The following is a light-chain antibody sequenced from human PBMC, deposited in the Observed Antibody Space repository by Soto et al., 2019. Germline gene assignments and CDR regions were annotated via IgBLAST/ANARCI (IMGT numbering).Light chain of an antibody. CDR1: SSDIGGYNY. V-gene: IGLV2-8*01. Sequence: QSALTQPPSASGSPGQSVTISCTGTSSDIGGYNYVSWYQQHPGKAPKLMIYELSKRPSGVPDRFSGSKSGNPASLRVSGLQAEDEADYYCSSHAVSNNFVVFGGGTKLTVL. J-gene: IGLJ2*01. CDR2: ELS. CDR3: SSHAVSNNFVV.